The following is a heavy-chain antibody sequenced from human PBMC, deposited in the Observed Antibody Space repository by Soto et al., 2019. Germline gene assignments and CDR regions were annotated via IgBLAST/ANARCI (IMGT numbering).Heavy chain of an antibody. Sequence: NVSCKTSGGTNSSYTISWVRQTPEQGLEWMGRIIPILGIANYAQKFQGRVTITADKSTSTAYMELSSLRSEDTAVYYCARNQNPIAAAGTEPSDYWGHRTLVPVSS. D-gene: IGHD6-13*01. CDR2: IIPILGIA. CDR3: ARNQNPIAAAGTEPSDY. CDR1: GGTNSSYT. J-gene: IGHJ4*01. V-gene: IGHV1-69*02.